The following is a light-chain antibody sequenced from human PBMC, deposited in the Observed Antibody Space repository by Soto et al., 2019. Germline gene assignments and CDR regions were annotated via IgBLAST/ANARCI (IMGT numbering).Light chain of an antibody. Sequence: DIQMTQSPSTLSASMGDRVTITCRASQDIDIWLAWYQQKPGKAPKFLISRASILESGVPSRFSGNGSGTEFTLTISSLQPDDFATYYCQQYNFYTWTFGQGTKVEIK. J-gene: IGKJ1*01. CDR2: RAS. V-gene: IGKV1-5*03. CDR3: QQYNFYTWT. CDR1: QDIDIW.